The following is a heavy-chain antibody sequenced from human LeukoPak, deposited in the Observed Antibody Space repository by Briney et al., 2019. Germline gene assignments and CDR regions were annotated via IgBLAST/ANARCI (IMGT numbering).Heavy chain of an antibody. CDR2: INHSGST. J-gene: IGHJ2*01. Sequence: SETLSLTCAVYGGSFSGYYWSWIRQPPGKGLEWIGEINHSGSTNYNPSLKSRVTISVDTSKKQFSLKLSSVTAADTAVYYCARRVQMATALWGRGTLVTVSS. CDR3: ARRVQMATAL. CDR1: GGSFSGYY. V-gene: IGHV4-34*01. D-gene: IGHD5-24*01.